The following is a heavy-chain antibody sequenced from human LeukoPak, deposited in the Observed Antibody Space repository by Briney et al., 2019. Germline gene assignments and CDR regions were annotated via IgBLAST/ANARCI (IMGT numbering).Heavy chain of an antibody. J-gene: IGHJ4*02. CDR2: ISSGSTI. CDR1: GFTFSDYY. Sequence: GGSLRLSCAASGFTFSDYYMSWIRQAPGKGLEWVSYISSGSTIYYADSVKGRFTISRDNAKNSLYLQMNSLRAEDTAVYYCARVAVAVDYWGQGTLVTVSS. D-gene: IGHD6-19*01. V-gene: IGHV3-11*01. CDR3: ARVAVAVDY.